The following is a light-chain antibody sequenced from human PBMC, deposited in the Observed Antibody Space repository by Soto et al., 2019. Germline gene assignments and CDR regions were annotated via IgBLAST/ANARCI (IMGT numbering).Light chain of an antibody. Sequence: EIQMTQSPYSLSAYVGDRVTITCRASQSISDFLNWYQQKPGKAPKLLIYAASTWQRGVPTRFNGSGTGTEFTLTISSLQPDDFATYDCQHYNSYSEAFGQGTKV. CDR2: AAS. V-gene: IGKV1-5*01. CDR3: QHYNSYSEA. J-gene: IGKJ1*01. CDR1: QSISDF.